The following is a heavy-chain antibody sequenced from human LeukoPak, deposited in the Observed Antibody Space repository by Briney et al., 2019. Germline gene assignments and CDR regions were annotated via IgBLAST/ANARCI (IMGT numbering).Heavy chain of an antibody. J-gene: IGHJ4*02. CDR2: ISGSGVNT. D-gene: IGHD3-10*01. CDR3: AKDRDYYLVSFFDY. Sequence: RSGGSLRLSCAASGFTFRSYAMRWVREAPGKGLEWVSAISGSGVNTYYADSVKGRCTISRDNSKNTLYLQMNSLRAEDTALYYCAKDRDYYLVSFFDYWRQGTLVTVSS. V-gene: IGHV3-23*01. CDR1: GFTFRSYA.